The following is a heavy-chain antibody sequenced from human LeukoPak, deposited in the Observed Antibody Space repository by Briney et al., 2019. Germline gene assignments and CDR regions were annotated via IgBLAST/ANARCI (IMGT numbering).Heavy chain of an antibody. CDR1: GGTFSIYA. Sequence: ASVTVSFKASGGTFSIYAISWVRRAPGQGREWMGRIIPILGIANYAQKFQGRVTITADKSTSTAYMELSSLRSEDTAVYYCARDREMAEYWGQGTLVTVSS. CDR3: ARDREMAEY. V-gene: IGHV1-69*04. D-gene: IGHD5-24*01. J-gene: IGHJ4*02. CDR2: IIPILGIA.